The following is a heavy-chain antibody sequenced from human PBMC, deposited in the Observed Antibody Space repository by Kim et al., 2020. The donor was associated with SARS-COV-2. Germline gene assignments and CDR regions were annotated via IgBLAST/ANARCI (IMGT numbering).Heavy chain of an antibody. D-gene: IGHD6-13*01. J-gene: IGHJ3*02. CDR3: ARITGYSAFDI. CDR2: INHSGST. Sequence: SETLSLTCAVYGGSFSGYYWSWIRQPPGKGLEWIGEINHSGSTNYNPSLKSRVTISVDTSKNQFSLKLSSVTAADTAVYYCARITGYSAFDIWGVGTMVTVSS. V-gene: IGHV4-34*01. CDR1: GGSFSGYY.